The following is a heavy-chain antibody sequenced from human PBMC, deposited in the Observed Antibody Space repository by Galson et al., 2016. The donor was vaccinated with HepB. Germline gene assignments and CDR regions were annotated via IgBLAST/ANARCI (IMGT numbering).Heavy chain of an antibody. Sequence: SVKVSCKASGGSLSSFAISWVRQAPGQGLEWMGGLTPLYSKSTYVQKFQGRVTFTADESSNTAYMEMRSLTSDDTAVYFCARDREITGRPGGWFDPWGQGSLVTVSS. CDR3: ARDREITGRPGGWFDP. CDR2: LTPLYSKS. V-gene: IGHV1-69*13. J-gene: IGHJ5*02. CDR1: GGSLSSFA. D-gene: IGHD6-6*01.